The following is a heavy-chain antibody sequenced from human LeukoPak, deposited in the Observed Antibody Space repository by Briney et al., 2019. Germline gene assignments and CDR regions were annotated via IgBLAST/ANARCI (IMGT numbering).Heavy chain of an antibody. J-gene: IGHJ4*02. Sequence: GGSLRLSCAASGFTFSSYAMSWVRQAPGKGLEWVSAISGSGGSTYYADSVKGRFTISRDNSKNTLYLQMKSLRAEDTAVYYCAKGSSIAAAGHDGNFDYWGQGTLVTVSS. CDR1: GFTFSSYA. D-gene: IGHD6-13*01. CDR3: AKGSSIAAAGHDGNFDY. V-gene: IGHV3-23*01. CDR2: ISGSGGST.